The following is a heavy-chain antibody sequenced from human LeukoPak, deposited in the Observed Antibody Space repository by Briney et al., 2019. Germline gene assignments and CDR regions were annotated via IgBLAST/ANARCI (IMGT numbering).Heavy chain of an antibody. CDR2: IYYNGDT. Sequence: PSETLSLTCTVSGGSVSNSLYYWSWIRQPPGKGLEWIGYIYYNGDTNYNPSLKSRVTISVDTSKNQFSLKLSSVTAADTAVYYCARGSFYGYRPEWDYWGQGTLVTVSS. D-gene: IGHD5-18*01. J-gene: IGHJ4*02. CDR3: ARGSFYGYRPEWDY. V-gene: IGHV4-61*01. CDR1: GGSVSNSLYY.